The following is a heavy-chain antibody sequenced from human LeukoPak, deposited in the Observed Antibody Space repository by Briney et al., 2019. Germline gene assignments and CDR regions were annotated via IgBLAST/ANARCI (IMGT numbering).Heavy chain of an antibody. CDR3: AREGYSYGLTYFDY. D-gene: IGHD5-18*01. Sequence: SETLSLTCTVSGGSISSYSWTWIRQPPGKGLEWIGYVRYSGSTNHNPSLKSRVTISVDTSKNQFSLKLSSVTAADTAVYYCAREGYSYGLTYFDYWGQGTLVTVPS. CDR2: VRYSGST. CDR1: GGSISSYS. V-gene: IGHV4-59*01. J-gene: IGHJ4*02.